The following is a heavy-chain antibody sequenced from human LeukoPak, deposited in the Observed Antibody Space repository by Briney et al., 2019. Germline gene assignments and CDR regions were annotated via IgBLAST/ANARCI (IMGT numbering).Heavy chain of an antibody. V-gene: IGHV4-4*02. CDR1: GGSISSSNW. J-gene: IGHJ6*03. Sequence: PSETLSLTCTVSGGSISSSNWWSWVRQPPGKGLEWIGEIYHSGSTNYNPSLKSRVTISVDKSKNQFSLKLSSVTAADTAVYYCARDWGRLGTTGIAGYYYYMDVWGKGTTATVSS. CDR2: IYHSGST. D-gene: IGHD1-1*01. CDR3: ARDWGRLGTTGIAGYYYYMDV.